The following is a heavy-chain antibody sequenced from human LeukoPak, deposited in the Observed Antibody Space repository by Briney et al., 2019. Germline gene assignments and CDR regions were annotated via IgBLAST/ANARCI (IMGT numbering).Heavy chain of an antibody. CDR1: GGTFSSYG. J-gene: IGHJ4*02. Sequence: SVKVSCKASGGTFSSYGFSWVRQAPGQGLEWMGGIIPIFGTANYAQKFQGRVTITADESTSTAYMELSSLRSEDTAVYYCASMYGSSGYFPVYYWGQGTLVNGSS. CDR3: ASMYGSSGYFPVYY. CDR2: IIPIFGTA. V-gene: IGHV1-69*13. D-gene: IGHD3-22*01.